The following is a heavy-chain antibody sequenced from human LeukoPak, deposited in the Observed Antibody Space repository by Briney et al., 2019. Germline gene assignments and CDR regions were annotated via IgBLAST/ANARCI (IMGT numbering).Heavy chain of an antibody. J-gene: IGHJ4*02. V-gene: IGHV3-30-3*01. CDR1: GFTFNTYT. CDR3: ARRGSSGCFDY. D-gene: IGHD6-19*01. CDR2: ISYDESNK. Sequence: GGSLRLSCAASGFTFNTYTIYWVRQAPGKGLEWVAVISYDESNKYYADSVKGRFTISRDNSKNTLYLQMNSLRAEDTAVYYCARRGSSGCFDYWGQGTLATVSS.